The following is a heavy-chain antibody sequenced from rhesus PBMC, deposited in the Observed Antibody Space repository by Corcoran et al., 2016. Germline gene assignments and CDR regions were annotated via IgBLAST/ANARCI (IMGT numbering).Heavy chain of an antibody. J-gene: IGHJ4*01. CDR3: ARDIPCSGGVCRDY. Sequence: QVQLQESGPGLVKPSETLSLTCAVSGGSISDSYYCNWSRQPPGTGLEWIGNIYGSSGSTYYNPSLKSRVTISKDTSKNQFSLNLSSVTAADTAVYYCARDIPCSGGVCRDYWGQGVLVTVSS. D-gene: IGHD2-39*02. V-gene: IGHV4S7*01. CDR2: IYGSSGST. CDR1: GGSISDSYY.